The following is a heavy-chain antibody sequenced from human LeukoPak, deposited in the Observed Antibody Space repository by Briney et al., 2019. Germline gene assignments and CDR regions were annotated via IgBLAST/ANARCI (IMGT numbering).Heavy chain of an antibody. D-gene: IGHD1-7*01. CDR2: ISSSSSYI. V-gene: IGHV3-21*01. CDR1: GLTFSTYS. CDR3: ARENSGYLDY. Sequence: PGGSLRLSCVVSGLTFSTYSMSWVRQAPGKGLEWVSSISSSSSYIYYADSMKGRFTISRDNAKNSLYLQMNSLRVDDTAVYYCARENSGYLDYWGQGTLVTVSS. J-gene: IGHJ4*02.